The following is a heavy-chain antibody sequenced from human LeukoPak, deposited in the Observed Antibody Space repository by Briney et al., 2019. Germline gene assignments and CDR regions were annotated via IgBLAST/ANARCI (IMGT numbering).Heavy chain of an antibody. CDR2: INAGNGNT. V-gene: IGHV1-3*03. CDR1: GGTFSSYA. D-gene: IGHD4-11*01. CDR3: ARERNGDYSIDY. J-gene: IGHJ4*02. Sequence: ASVKVSCKASGGTFSSYAISWVRQATGQRLEWMGWINAGNGNTKYSQEFQGRVTITRDTSASTAYMELSSLRSEDMAVYYCARERNGDYSIDYWGQGTLVTVSS.